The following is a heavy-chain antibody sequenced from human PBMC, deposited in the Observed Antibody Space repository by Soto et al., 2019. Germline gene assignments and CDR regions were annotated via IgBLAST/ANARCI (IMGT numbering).Heavy chain of an antibody. CDR1: GYTFSNFW. J-gene: IGHJ4*02. CDR3: ARSPRSSPYFDY. D-gene: IGHD6-13*01. V-gene: IGHV5-51*03. CDR2: IYPGDHET. Sequence: PGASLKISCRCSGYTFSNFWIAWVRHLPGKGLEWMGIIYPGDHETRYSPSFHGKVTISADKSINTAYLQWSSLEASDSAFYYCARSPRSSPYFDYWGQGALVTVSS.